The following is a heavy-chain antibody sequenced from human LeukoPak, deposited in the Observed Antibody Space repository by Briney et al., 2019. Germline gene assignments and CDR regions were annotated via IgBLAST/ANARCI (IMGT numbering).Heavy chain of an antibody. D-gene: IGHD5-18*01. CDR2: ISSSSSYI. V-gene: IGHV3-21*01. CDR3: ARERGFSYGYGDY. Sequence: PGGSLRLSCAASGFPFSSYSMTWVRQAPGKGLEWVSSISSSSSYIYYADSVKGRFTISRDNAKNSLYLQMNSLRAEDTAVYYCARERGFSYGYGDYWGQGTLVTVSS. J-gene: IGHJ4*02. CDR1: GFPFSSYS.